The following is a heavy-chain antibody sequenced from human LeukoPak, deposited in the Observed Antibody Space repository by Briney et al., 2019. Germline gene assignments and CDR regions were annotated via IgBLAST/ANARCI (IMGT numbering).Heavy chain of an antibody. CDR3: ASFEQYYYDGIGYSSGP. V-gene: IGHV3-30-3*01. CDR1: GFTFSSYA. J-gene: IGHJ5*02. Sequence: GRSLRLSCAASGFTFSSYAMHWVRQAPGKVLKWVAVISYDGSNKYYADSVKGRFTISRDNSKNTLFLQMNSLRAEDTAVYYCASFEQYYYDGIGYSSGPWGQGTLVTVSS. D-gene: IGHD3-22*01. CDR2: ISYDGSNK.